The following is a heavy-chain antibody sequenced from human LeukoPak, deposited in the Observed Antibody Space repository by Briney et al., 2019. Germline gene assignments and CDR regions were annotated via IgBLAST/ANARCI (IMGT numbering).Heavy chain of an antibody. CDR3: ARHRAVRSARPRWFDP. CDR1: GGSISSYY. V-gene: IGHV4-59*08. D-gene: IGHD6-6*01. J-gene: IGHJ5*02. CDR2: IYYSGST. Sequence: SETLSLTCTVSGGSISSYYWSWIRQPPGKGLEWIGYIYYSGSTNYNPSLKSRVTISVDTSKNQFSLKLSSVTAADTAVYYCARHRAVRSARPRWFDPWGQGTLVTVSS.